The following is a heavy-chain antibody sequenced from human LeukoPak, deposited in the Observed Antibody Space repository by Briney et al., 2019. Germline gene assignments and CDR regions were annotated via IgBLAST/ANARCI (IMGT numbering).Heavy chain of an antibody. CDR1: GFTFSSYA. Sequence: PGGSLRLSCAASGFTFSSYAMSWVRQAPGKGLEWVSGISGSGDNTYYADSVKGRFTISRDNSKNTLYLQMNSLRAEDTAVYYCARGGSDYDFCSNYWGQGTLVTVSS. D-gene: IGHD3-3*01. V-gene: IGHV3-23*01. J-gene: IGHJ4*02. CDR2: ISGSGDNT. CDR3: ARGGSDYDFCSNY.